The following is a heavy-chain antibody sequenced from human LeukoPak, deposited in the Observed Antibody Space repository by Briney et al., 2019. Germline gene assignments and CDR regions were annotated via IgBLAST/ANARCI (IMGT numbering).Heavy chain of an antibody. J-gene: IGHJ5*02. V-gene: IGHV4-39*01. CDR2: FYYSDTT. D-gene: IGHD3-10*02. CDR3: ARHTYCVYQVS. Sequence: PSETLSLTCTVSGVSISSPSYCWGWIRPPPGKGLEWIGSFYYSDTTYYNPSFKSRVTISVDASKNQFTLKLSSVTAADTAVYFCARHTYCVYQVSWGQGSLVIVSS. CDR1: GVSISSPSYC.